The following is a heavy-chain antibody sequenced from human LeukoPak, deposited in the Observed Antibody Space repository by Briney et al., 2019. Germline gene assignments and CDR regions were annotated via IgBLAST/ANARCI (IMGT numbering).Heavy chain of an antibody. CDR3: ARETVFAAAGFDY. V-gene: IGHV3-21*01. Sequence: GGSLRLSCAASGFTFSSYSMNWVRQAPGKGLEWVSSISSSSSYIYYADSVKGRFTISRDNAKNSLYLQMNSLRAEDTAVYYCARETVFAAAGFDYWGQGTLVTVSS. CDR2: ISSSSSYI. CDR1: GFTFSSYS. D-gene: IGHD6-13*01. J-gene: IGHJ4*02.